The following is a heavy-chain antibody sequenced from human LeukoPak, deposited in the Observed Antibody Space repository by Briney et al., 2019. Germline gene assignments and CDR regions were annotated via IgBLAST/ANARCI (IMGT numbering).Heavy chain of an antibody. Sequence: ASVKVSCKASGYTFTGYYMHWVRQAPGQGLEWMGWINPNSGGTNYAQKYQGRVTMTRDTSISTDYMELSRLRSDDTAVYYCARDRRGDFWSGYYDYWGQGTLVTVSS. D-gene: IGHD3-3*01. CDR3: ARDRRGDFWSGYYDY. CDR2: INPNSGGT. J-gene: IGHJ4*02. CDR1: GYTFTGYY. V-gene: IGHV1-2*02.